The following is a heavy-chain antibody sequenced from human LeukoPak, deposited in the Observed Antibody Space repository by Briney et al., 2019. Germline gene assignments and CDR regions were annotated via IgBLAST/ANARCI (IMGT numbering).Heavy chain of an antibody. V-gene: IGHV4-59*13. Sequence: WETVSLTCTISRGSISTYYWSWIRQTPGTTLEWIGNIHYTGRTRYNPSLESRVTMSLDTPKNEFSLRLTSMTAADSAVYYCARGRPDPQNSDYWDYWGQGILVTVSS. J-gene: IGHJ4*02. D-gene: IGHD3-22*01. CDR3: ARGRPDPQNSDYWDY. CDR1: RGSISTYY. CDR2: IHYTGRT.